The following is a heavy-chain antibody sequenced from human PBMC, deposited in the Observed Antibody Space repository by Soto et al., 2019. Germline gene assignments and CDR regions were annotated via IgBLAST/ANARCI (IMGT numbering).Heavy chain of an antibody. Sequence: ASVKVSCKASGYTFTSYGISWVRQAPGQGLEWMGWISAYNGNTNYAQKLQGRVTMTTDTSTSTAYMELRSLRSDDTAVYYCARPSAGQWLDPFDYWGQGTLVTVSS. D-gene: IGHD6-19*01. CDR3: ARPSAGQWLDPFDY. V-gene: IGHV1-18*01. J-gene: IGHJ4*02. CDR2: ISAYNGNT. CDR1: GYTFTSYG.